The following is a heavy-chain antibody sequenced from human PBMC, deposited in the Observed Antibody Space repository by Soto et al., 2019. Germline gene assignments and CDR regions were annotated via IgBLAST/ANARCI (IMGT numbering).Heavy chain of an antibody. Sequence: TLSLTCTVSGGSISSGTYYWTWIRQHPGQGLEWIGYIYYTGSTYYSPSLKSRVIISVDTSKNQFSLKLRSVTAADTSVYYCAREKGGIYYYGMDVWGQGTTVTVSS. D-gene: IGHD1-26*01. CDR2: IYYTGST. CDR3: AREKGGIYYYGMDV. V-gene: IGHV4-31*03. CDR1: GGSISSGTYY. J-gene: IGHJ6*02.